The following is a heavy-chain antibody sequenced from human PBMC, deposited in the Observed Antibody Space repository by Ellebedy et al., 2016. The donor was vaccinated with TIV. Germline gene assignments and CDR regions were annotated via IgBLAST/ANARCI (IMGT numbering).Heavy chain of an antibody. CDR3: ARLYCTGGECYPFDAFDM. CDR1: GYSFSTYW. V-gene: IGHV5-51*01. CDR2: IYPGDSDT. Sequence: GESLKISXKTSGYSFSTYWVGWVRQMPGNGLEWMGIIYPGDSDTRYSPSFQGQVTISADKSITTAYLQWSSLQASDTAMYYCARLYCTGGECYPFDAFDMWGQGTMVTVSS. J-gene: IGHJ3*02. D-gene: IGHD2-8*02.